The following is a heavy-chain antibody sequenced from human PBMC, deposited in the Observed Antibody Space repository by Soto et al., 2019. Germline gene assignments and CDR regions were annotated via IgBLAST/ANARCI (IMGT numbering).Heavy chain of an antibody. CDR3: AIDQVTYYDYVWGSYRPNYFDY. V-gene: IGHV3-23*01. D-gene: IGHD3-16*02. J-gene: IGHJ4*02. CDR2: ISGSGGST. Sequence: GGSLRLSCAASGFTFSSYAMSWVRQAPGKGLEWVSAISGSGGSTYYADSVKGRFTISRDNSKNTLYLQMNSLRAEDTAVYYCAIDQVTYYDYVWGSYRPNYFDYWGQGTLVTVSS. CDR1: GFTFSSYA.